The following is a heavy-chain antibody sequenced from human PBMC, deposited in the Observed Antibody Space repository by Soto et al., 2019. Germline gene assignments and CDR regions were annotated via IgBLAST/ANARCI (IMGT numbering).Heavy chain of an antibody. V-gene: IGHV2-5*02. J-gene: IGHJ1*01. D-gene: IGHD3-10*01. Sequence: QITLKESGPPLVKPTQTLTLTCTCSGFLLSTSAVGVAWIRQSPGKALEWLSLIYWDDDKRYSPSLKSRLTSTKDTYKNHVVLTRTNVDPVATATYYCALTPEGASRIRGTRRYFQHWGQGTLVTVSS. CDR2: IYWDDDK. CDR1: GFLLSTSAVG. CDR3: ALTPEGASRIRGTRRYFQH.